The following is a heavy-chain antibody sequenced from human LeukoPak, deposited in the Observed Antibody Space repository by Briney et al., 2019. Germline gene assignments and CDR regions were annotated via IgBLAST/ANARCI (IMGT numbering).Heavy chain of an antibody. Sequence: PSETLSLTCTVSGGSISSGDYYWSWIRQHPGKGLEWIGYIHYSGTTNYNPSLKSRVTISVDTSKNQFSLKLSSVTAADTAVYYCARLYGDYVYFDYWGQGTLVTVSS. D-gene: IGHD4-17*01. CDR2: IHYSGTT. CDR1: GGSISSGDYY. J-gene: IGHJ4*02. CDR3: ARLYGDYVYFDY. V-gene: IGHV4-31*03.